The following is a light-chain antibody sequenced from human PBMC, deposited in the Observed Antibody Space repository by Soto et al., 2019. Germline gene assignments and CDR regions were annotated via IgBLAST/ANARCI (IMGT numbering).Light chain of an antibody. CDR3: AAWDDSLNVSV. Sequence: QSVLTQPPSASGTPGQRVTISCSGSSSNIGSNAVNWYQQLPGTAPKLLIDSSNQRPSGVPDRFSGSKSGTSASLAISGLQSEDEADYYCAAWDDSLNVSVFGTGTKLTVL. CDR1: SSNIGSNA. CDR2: SSN. V-gene: IGLV1-44*01. J-gene: IGLJ1*01.